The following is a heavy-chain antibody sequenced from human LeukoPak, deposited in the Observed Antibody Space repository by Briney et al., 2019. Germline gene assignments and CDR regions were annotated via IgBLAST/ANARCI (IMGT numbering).Heavy chain of an antibody. CDR2: FNPYNGDT. Sequence: ASVKVSCKASGYGFTGYWMHWVRQSPGQGLEWMGWFNPYNGDTKFAQRFQGRVTMTGDTSISTAYMQLSRLTSDVTAVYYCARDSPDSSGYSPPDFWGQGTLVTVSS. V-gene: IGHV1-2*02. D-gene: IGHD3-22*01. J-gene: IGHJ4*02. CDR1: GYGFTGYW. CDR3: ARDSPDSSGYSPPDF.